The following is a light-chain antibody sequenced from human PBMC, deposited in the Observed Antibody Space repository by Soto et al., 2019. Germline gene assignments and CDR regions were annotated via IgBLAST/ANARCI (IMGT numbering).Light chain of an antibody. CDR1: QSVSSSY. CDR3: QQYGSLPRT. J-gene: IGKJ1*01. V-gene: IGKV3-20*01. CDR2: GAS. Sequence: EVVLTQSPGTLSLSPGEIATLSCMASQSVSSSYLAWYQQKPGQAPRLLIYGASTRATGIPARFSGSGSGTDFTLTISRLEPEDFAVYYCQQYGSLPRTFGQGTKVDI.